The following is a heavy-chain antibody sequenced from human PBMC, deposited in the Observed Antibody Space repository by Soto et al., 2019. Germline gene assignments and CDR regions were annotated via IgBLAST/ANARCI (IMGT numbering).Heavy chain of an antibody. V-gene: IGHV3-23*01. CDR2: ISGSGGST. CDR3: AKGNDRITMIVVASDAFDI. D-gene: IGHD3-22*01. Sequence: EVQLLESGGGLVQPGGSLRLSCAASGFTFSSYAMSWVRQAPGKGLEWVSAISGSGGSTYYADSVKGRFTISRDNSKNPLYLQMNSLRAEDTAVYYCAKGNDRITMIVVASDAFDIWGQGTMVTVSS. J-gene: IGHJ3*02. CDR1: GFTFSSYA.